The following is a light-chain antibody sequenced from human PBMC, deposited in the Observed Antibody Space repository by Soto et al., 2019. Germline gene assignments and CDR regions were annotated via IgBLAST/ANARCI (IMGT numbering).Light chain of an antibody. J-gene: IGKJ5*01. Sequence: EIVLTQSPGTLSLFPGERATLSCRASQSLSTSYLAWYRLKPGQAPRLLIYAASSRASGIPDRFSGSGSGTDFTRTISRLEPEDFAVYYCQQYGSSPTFGQGTRLEMK. V-gene: IGKV3-20*01. CDR2: AAS. CDR3: QQYGSSPT. CDR1: QSLSTSY.